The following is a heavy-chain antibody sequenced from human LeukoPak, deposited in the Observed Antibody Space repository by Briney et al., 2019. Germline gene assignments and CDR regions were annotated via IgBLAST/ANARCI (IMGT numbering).Heavy chain of an antibody. D-gene: IGHD3-10*01. CDR1: GFTFSSYP. V-gene: IGHV3-23*01. CDR3: AKPGSRLFTALDY. J-gene: IGHJ4*02. CDR2: ISGSGGST. Sequence: PGGSLRLSCASSGFTFSSYPMSWVRQAPGKGLEWVSAISGSGGSTYYADSVKGRFTISRDNSKNTLYLQMNSLRAEDTAVYYCAKPGSRLFTALDYWGQGTLVTVSS.